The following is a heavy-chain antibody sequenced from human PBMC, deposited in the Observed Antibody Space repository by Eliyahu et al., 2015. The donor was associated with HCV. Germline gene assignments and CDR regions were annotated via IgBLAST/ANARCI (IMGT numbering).Heavy chain of an antibody. CDR2: IWYDGSNK. V-gene: IGHV3-33*01. Sequence: QVQLVESGGGVAQPGRSLXLSCAASGFTFSXYGMHWVRQXPGKGLEGVAVIWYDGSNKYYADSVKGRFTISRDNSKNTLYLQMNSLRAEDTAVYYCARGGEIVVVSVLLDYWGQGTLVTVSS. D-gene: IGHD3-22*01. CDR1: GFTFSXYG. CDR3: ARGGEIVVVSVLLDY. J-gene: IGHJ4*02.